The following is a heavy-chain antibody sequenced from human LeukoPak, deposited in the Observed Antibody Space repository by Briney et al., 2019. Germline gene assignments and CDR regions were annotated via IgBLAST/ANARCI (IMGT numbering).Heavy chain of an antibody. D-gene: IGHD3-22*01. Sequence: SETLSLTCAVYGGSFSGYYWSWIRQPSGKGLEWIGEINHSGRTNYNPSLKSRVTISVDTSKNQFSLKLSSVTAADTAVYYCARVPRSSVPHYGMDVWGKGTTVTVSS. CDR2: INHSGRT. J-gene: IGHJ6*04. V-gene: IGHV4-34*01. CDR3: ARVPRSSVPHYGMDV. CDR1: GGSFSGYY.